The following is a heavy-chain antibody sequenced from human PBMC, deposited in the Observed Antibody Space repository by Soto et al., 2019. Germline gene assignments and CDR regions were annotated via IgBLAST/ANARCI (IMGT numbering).Heavy chain of an antibody. D-gene: IGHD5-18*01. V-gene: IGHV3-30*18. CDR1: GFTFSSYG. J-gene: IGHJ4*02. Sequence: QVQLVESGGGVVQPGRSLRLSCAASGFTFSSYGMHWVRQAPGKGLEWVAVISYDGSNKYYADSVKGRFTISRDNSKNTLYLQMNSLRAEDTAVYYCAKDVDTAMAGPYYFDYWGQGTLVTVSS. CDR2: ISYDGSNK. CDR3: AKDVDTAMAGPYYFDY.